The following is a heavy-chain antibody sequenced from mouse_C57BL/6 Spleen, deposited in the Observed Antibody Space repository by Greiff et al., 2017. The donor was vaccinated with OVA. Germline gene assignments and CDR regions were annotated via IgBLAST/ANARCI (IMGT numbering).Heavy chain of an antibody. V-gene: IGHV5-17*01. CDR1: VFTFSDYG. CDR3: ARSLGYGSSPAWFAY. D-gene: IGHD1-1*01. CDR2: ISSGSSTI. Sequence: ELQGVASGVGLLPPVCSLTLSFAASVFTFSDYGMHWVRQAPEKGLEWVAYISSGSSTIYYADTVKGRFTISRDNAKNTLFLQMASLRSEDTAMYYCARSLGYGSSPAWFAYWGQGTLVTVSA. J-gene: IGHJ3*01.